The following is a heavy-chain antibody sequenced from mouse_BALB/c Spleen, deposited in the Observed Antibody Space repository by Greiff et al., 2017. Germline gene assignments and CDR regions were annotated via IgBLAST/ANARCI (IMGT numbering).Heavy chain of an antibody. CDR1: GYTFTDYW. J-gene: IGHJ2*01. CDR3: AGGYDWGGLFDY. CDR2: IDTSDSYT. Sequence: QVQLQQPGAELVMPGASVKMSCKASGYTFTDYWMHWVKQRPGQGLEWIGAIDTSDSYTSYNQKFKGKATLTVDESSSTAYMQLSSLTSEDSAVYYCAGGYDWGGLFDYWGQGTTLTVSS. D-gene: IGHD2-2*01. V-gene: IGHV1-69*01.